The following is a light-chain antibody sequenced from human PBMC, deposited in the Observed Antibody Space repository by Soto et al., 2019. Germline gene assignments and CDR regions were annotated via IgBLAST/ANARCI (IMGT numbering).Light chain of an antibody. J-gene: IGLJ1*01. CDR3: AAWDDSLNVLYV. Sequence: QSVLTQPPSASGTPGQRVTISCSGSSSNIGSNTVNWYQQPPGTAPKLLIYSNNQRPSGVPDRFSGSKSGTSASLAISGLQSEDEADYYCAAWDDSLNVLYVFGTGTKLTVL. CDR1: SSNIGSNT. CDR2: SNN. V-gene: IGLV1-44*01.